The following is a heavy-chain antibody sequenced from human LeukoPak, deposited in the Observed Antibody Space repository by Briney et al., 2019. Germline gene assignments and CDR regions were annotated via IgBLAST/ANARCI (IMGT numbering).Heavy chain of an antibody. Sequence: ASVKVSCKASGYTFTGYYMHWVRQAPGQGLEWVGWINPNSGGTNYAQKFQGRVTMTRDTSISTAYMELSRLRSDDTAVYYCARDKGYSGSYSDYWGQGTLVTVSS. D-gene: IGHD1-26*01. J-gene: IGHJ4*02. V-gene: IGHV1-2*02. CDR1: GYTFTGYY. CDR3: ARDKGYSGSYSDY. CDR2: INPNSGGT.